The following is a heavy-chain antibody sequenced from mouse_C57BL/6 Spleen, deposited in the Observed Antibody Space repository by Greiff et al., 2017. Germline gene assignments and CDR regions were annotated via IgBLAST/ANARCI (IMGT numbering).Heavy chain of an antibody. CDR2: IRNKANNHAT. D-gene: IGHD2-2*01. V-gene: IGHV6-6*01. CDR3: TYGYDAFLFDY. Sequence: DVKLQESGGGLVQPGGSMKLSCAASGFTFSDAWMDWVRQSPEKGLEWVAEIRNKANNHATYYSESVKGRFNISRDDYKSSVSLQMNSLRAEDTGIYCCTYGYDAFLFDYWGQGTTLTVSS. CDR1: GFTFSDAW. J-gene: IGHJ2*01.